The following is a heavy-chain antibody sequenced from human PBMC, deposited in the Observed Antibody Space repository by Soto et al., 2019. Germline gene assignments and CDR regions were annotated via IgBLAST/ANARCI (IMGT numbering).Heavy chain of an antibody. CDR3: ARIGDGDYVPGKSYYYYYTDV. V-gene: IGHV4-39*01. CDR1: GGSISSSSYY. J-gene: IGHJ6*03. CDR2: IYYSGST. D-gene: IGHD4-17*01. Sequence: SETLSLTCTVSGGSISSSSYYWGWIRQPPGKGLEWIGSIYYSGSTYYNPSLKSRVTISVDTSKNQFSLKLSSVTAADTAVYYCARIGDGDYVPGKSYYYYYTDVWGKGTTVTVSS.